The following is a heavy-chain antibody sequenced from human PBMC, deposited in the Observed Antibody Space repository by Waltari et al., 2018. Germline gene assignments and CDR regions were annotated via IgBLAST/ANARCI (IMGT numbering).Heavy chain of an antibody. CDR2: INHSGST. CDR1: GGSSSGYY. V-gene: IGHV4-34*01. CDR3: ARRGGLRGYREYFDY. D-gene: IGHD5-18*01. Sequence: QVQLQQWGAGLLKPSETLSLTCAVYGGSSSGYYWSWIRQPPGKGLEWIGEINHSGSTNYNPSLKSRVTISVDTSKNQFSLKLSSVTAADTAVYYCARRGGLRGYREYFDYWGQGTLVTVSS. J-gene: IGHJ4*02.